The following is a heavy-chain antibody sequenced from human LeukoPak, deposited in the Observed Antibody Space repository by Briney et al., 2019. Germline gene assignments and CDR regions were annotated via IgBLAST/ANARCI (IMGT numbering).Heavy chain of an antibody. Sequence: SETLSLTCAVYGGSFSGYYWSWIRQPPGKGLEWIGEINHSGSTNYNPSLKSRVTISVDTSKNQFSLKLSSVTAADTAVYYCAQGGYLGPYYYYMDVWGKGTTVTVSS. D-gene: IGHD5-12*01. V-gene: IGHV4-34*01. J-gene: IGHJ6*03. CDR3: AQGGYLGPYYYYMDV. CDR1: GGSFSGYY. CDR2: INHSGST.